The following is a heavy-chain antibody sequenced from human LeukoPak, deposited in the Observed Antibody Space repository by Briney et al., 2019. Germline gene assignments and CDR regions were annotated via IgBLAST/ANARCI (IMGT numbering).Heavy chain of an antibody. Sequence: GGSLRLSCSASGFTFSGYTMNWVRQAPGKGLEWVSYIVSSSSSIYYTDSVRGRFTISRNNAKNSLYLQRNSLRDEDTAVYYCARGYGDYLGDYWGQGTLVSVCS. CDR1: GFTFSGYT. CDR3: ARGYGDYLGDY. CDR2: IVSSSSSI. J-gene: IGHJ4*02. V-gene: IGHV3-48*02. D-gene: IGHD4-17*01.